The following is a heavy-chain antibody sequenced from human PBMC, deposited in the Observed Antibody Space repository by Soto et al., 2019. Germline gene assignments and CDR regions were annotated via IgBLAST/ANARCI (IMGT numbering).Heavy chain of an antibody. CDR2: ISPTSTHI. J-gene: IGHJ4*02. V-gene: IGHV3-21*01. CDR1: GFTFSTYS. Sequence: EVQLVESGGGLVKPGGSLRLSCAASGFTFSTYSMNWVRQAPGKGLEWVASISPTSTHIHYGDSVKGRFSISRDNAEKSLYLDMKSLRGEDTAIFYCARVGGGVVVVPGANRGDFWGQGTLVTVSS. CDR3: ARVGGGVVVVPGANRGDF. D-gene: IGHD2-2*01.